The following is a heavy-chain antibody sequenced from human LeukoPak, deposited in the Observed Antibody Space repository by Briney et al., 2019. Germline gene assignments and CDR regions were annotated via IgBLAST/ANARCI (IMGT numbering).Heavy chain of an antibody. J-gene: IGHJ4*02. Sequence: GGSLRFSCAASGFTFSSYAMSWVRQAPGKGLEWVSAISGSGGSTYYADSVKGRFTISRDNSKNTLYLQMNSLRAEDTAVYYCAKAHSSGWYYTDYWGQGTLVTVSS. V-gene: IGHV3-23*01. CDR1: GFTFSSYA. CDR2: ISGSGGST. CDR3: AKAHSSGWYYTDY. D-gene: IGHD6-19*01.